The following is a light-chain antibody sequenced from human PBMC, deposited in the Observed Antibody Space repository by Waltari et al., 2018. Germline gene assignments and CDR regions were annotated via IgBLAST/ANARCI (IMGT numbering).Light chain of an antibody. Sequence: QSALTQPASVSGSPGQSITISCPGTSSDVGKYNLVSWYQQHPGQAPKRMIYEGSQRPSGVSNRCSGSKSGNTASLTVSGLQAEDEADYYCFSYAGRATGVFGGGTKLTVL. CDR2: EGS. J-gene: IGLJ2*01. CDR3: FSYAGRATGV. V-gene: IGLV2-23*01. CDR1: SSDVGKYNL.